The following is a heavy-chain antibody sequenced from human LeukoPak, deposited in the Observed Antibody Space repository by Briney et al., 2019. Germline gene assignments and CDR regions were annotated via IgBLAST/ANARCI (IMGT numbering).Heavy chain of an antibody. D-gene: IGHD2-2*01. Sequence: PGGSLRLSCAASGFTFTSYWMSWVRQAPGKGLEWVANIKQDGSEKYYVDSVKGRFTISRDNAKNSLYLQMNSLRAEDTAVYYCARALWGIVDGPAATDYCGQETLVTVSS. CDR2: IKQDGSEK. CDR1: GFTFTSYW. V-gene: IGHV3-7*01. J-gene: IGHJ4*02. CDR3: ARALWGIVDGPAATDY.